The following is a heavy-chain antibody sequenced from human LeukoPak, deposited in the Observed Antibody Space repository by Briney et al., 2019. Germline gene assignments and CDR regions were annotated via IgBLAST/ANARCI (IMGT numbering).Heavy chain of an antibody. CDR2: ISSSGSTI. D-gene: IGHD5-18*01. V-gene: IGHV3-48*03. CDR1: GFTFSSYE. J-gene: IGHJ4*02. Sequence: GGSLRLSCAASGFTFSSYEMNWVRQAPGKGLEWVSYISSSGSTIYYADSVKGRFTISRDNAKTSLNLQMNSLRAEDTAVYYCARDLSGVTGYTYGRGIDYWGQGTLSPSPQ. CDR3: ARDLSGVTGYTYGRGIDY.